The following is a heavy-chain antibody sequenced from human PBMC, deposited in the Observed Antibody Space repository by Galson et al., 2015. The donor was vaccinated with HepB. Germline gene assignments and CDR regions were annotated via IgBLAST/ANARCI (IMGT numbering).Heavy chain of an antibody. V-gene: IGHV3-33*01. J-gene: IGHJ4*02. CDR3: ARDMYSGSYYAPFDY. D-gene: IGHD1-26*01. Sequence: SLRLSCAASGFTFSSYGMHWVRQAPGKGLEWVAVIWYDGSNKYYADSVKGRFTISRDNSKNTLYLQMNSLRAEDTAVYYCARDMYSGSYYAPFDYWGQGTLVTVSS. CDR1: GFTFSSYG. CDR2: IWYDGSNK.